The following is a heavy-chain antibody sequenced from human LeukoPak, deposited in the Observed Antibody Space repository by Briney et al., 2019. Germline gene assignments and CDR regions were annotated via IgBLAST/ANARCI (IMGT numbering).Heavy chain of an antibody. CDR2: IGSHSTYI. D-gene: IGHD3-10*01. CDR1: GFTFSTYS. Sequence: GGSLRLSCAASGFTFSTYSMNWVRQAPGKGLKWVSSIGSHSTYIYYADSVKGRFTISRDNAKNSLYLQMNSLRAEDTAVYYCTRPGTVYWYFDLWGRGTLVTVSS. J-gene: IGHJ2*01. V-gene: IGHV3-21*01. CDR3: TRPGTVYWYFDL.